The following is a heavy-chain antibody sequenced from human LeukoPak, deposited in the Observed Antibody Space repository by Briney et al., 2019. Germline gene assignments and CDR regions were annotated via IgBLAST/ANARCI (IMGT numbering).Heavy chain of an antibody. J-gene: IGHJ5*02. CDR1: GFTFSSYA. D-gene: IGHD6-13*01. CDR3: AKDREKVIAAAGFNWFDR. Sequence: GGSLRLSCAASGFTFSSYAMSWVRQAPGKGLEWVSAISGSGGSTYYADSVKGRFTISRDNSKNTLYLQMNSLRAEDTAVYYCAKDREKVIAAAGFNWFDRWGQGTLVTVSS. CDR2: ISGSGGST. V-gene: IGHV3-23*01.